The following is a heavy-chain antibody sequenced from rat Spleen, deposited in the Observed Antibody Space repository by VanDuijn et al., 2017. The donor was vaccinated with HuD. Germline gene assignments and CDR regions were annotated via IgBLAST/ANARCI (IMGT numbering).Heavy chain of an antibody. CDR3: TTGGGMAY. Sequence: EVQLVESDGGLVQPGRSLKLSCAASGFTFSDYFMAWVRQAPTKGLEWVATTSYDGRRTYYRDSVKGRFTISRDNVKSILYLQMDSLRSEETATYYCTTGGGMAYWGQGTLVTVSS. D-gene: IGHD1-7*01. V-gene: IGHV5-20*01. CDR2: TSYDGRRT. CDR1: GFTFSDYF. J-gene: IGHJ3*01.